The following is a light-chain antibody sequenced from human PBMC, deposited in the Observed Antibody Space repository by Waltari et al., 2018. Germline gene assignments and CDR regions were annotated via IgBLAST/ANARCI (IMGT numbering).Light chain of an antibody. J-gene: IGKJ1*01. Sequence: DIVMTQSPDSLAVSLDERATINCKSSQTVLYSSDNNNYLAWYQQKLGQPPKLLIYWASTRASGVPDRFSGSGSGTDFTLTISSLQAEDVAVYYCQQYYDTPRTFGQGTRVEIK. V-gene: IGKV4-1*01. CDR1: QTVLYSSDNNNY. CDR3: QQYYDTPRT. CDR2: WAS.